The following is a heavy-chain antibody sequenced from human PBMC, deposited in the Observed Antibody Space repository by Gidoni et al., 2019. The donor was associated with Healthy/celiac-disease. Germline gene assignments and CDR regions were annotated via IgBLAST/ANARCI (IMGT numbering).Heavy chain of an antibody. CDR1: GFTFSSYS. CDR3: ARDGRYYDSSGYSYYYYYYGMDV. CDR2: ISSSSSTI. J-gene: IGHJ6*02. Sequence: EVQLVESGGGLVQPGGSLRLSCAASGFTFSSYSMNWVRQAPGKGLECVAYISSSSSTIYYADSVKGRFTISRDNAKNSLYLQMNSLRDEDTAVYYCARDGRYYDSSGYSYYYYYYGMDVWGQGTTVTVSS. V-gene: IGHV3-48*02. D-gene: IGHD3-22*01.